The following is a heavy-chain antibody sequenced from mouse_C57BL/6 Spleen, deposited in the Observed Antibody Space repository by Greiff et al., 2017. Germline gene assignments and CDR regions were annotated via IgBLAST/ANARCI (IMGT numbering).Heavy chain of an antibody. CDR2: INPNYGTT. CDR1: GYSFTDYN. J-gene: IGHJ4*01. CDR3: SSLQGYYYAMDY. V-gene: IGHV1-39*01. Sequence: EVQLQQSGPELVKPGASVKISCKASGYSFTDYNMNWVKQSNGKGLEWIGEINPNYGTTSYNQKFKGKATLTVDQSSSTAYMQLNSLTSEDAAGYYWSSLQGYYYAMDYWGQGASVTVSS.